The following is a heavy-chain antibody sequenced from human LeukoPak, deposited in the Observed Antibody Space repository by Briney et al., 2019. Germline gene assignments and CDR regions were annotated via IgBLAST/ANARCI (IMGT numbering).Heavy chain of an antibody. Sequence: ASETLSLTCTVSGGSISSGSYYWSWIRQPAGKGLEWIGRIYTSGSTNYNPSLKSRVTISVDTSKNQFSLELSSVTAADTAVYHCVGGIPPFFDYWGQGTLVTVSS. V-gene: IGHV4-61*02. D-gene: IGHD3-16*01. CDR2: IYTSGST. CDR3: VGGIPPFFDY. J-gene: IGHJ4*02. CDR1: GGSISSGSYY.